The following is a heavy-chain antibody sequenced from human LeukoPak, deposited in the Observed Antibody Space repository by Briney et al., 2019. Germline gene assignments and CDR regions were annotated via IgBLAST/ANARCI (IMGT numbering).Heavy chain of an antibody. CDR3: AKLSPELKLIVIRLHPLEY. CDR2: ISGSGGST. Sequence: PGGSLRLSCAASGFTFSSYAMSWVRQAPGKGLEWVSAISGSGGSTYYADSVKGRFTISRDNSKNTLYLQMNSLRAEDTAVYYCAKLSPELKLIVIRLHPLEYWGQGTLVTVSS. D-gene: IGHD2-21*01. V-gene: IGHV3-23*01. CDR1: GFTFSSYA. J-gene: IGHJ4*02.